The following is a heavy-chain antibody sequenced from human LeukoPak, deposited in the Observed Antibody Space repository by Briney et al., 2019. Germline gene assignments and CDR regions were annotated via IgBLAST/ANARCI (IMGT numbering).Heavy chain of an antibody. CDR1: GFTFSSYT. Sequence: GGSLRLSCAASGFTFSSYTMSWVRQAPGEGLEWVSAISGSGGSTYYADSVKGRFTISRDNSKNTLYLQMNSLRAEDTAVYYCARDLRSSGYYAFDYWGQGTLVTVSS. CDR2: ISGSGGST. V-gene: IGHV3-23*01. CDR3: ARDLRSSGYYAFDY. J-gene: IGHJ4*02. D-gene: IGHD3-22*01.